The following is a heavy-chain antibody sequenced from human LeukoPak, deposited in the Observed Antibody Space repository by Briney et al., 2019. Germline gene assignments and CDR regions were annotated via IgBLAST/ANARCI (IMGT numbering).Heavy chain of an antibody. CDR2: IIPILGIA. J-gene: IGHJ6*02. V-gene: IGHV1-69*04. Sequence: ASVKVSCKASGGTFSSYAISWVRQAPGQGLEWMGRIIPILGIANYAQKFQGRVTITADKSTSTAYMELSSLRSEDTAVYYCARDLEMATTAYCYYGMDVWGQGTTVTVSS. CDR3: ARDLEMATTAYCYYGMDV. D-gene: IGHD5-24*01. CDR1: GGTFSSYA.